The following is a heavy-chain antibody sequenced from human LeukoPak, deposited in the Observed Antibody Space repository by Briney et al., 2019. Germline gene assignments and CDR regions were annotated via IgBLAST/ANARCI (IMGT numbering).Heavy chain of an antibody. CDR2: IYYSGST. CDR3: ARQVIPGWFDP. D-gene: IGHD2-21*01. Sequence: SETLSLTCTVSGGSISNYYWSWIRQPPGKGLEWIGYIYYSGSTNYNPSLKSRVTISVDTSKNQFSLHLSSVTAADTAVYYCARQVIPGWFDPWGQGTLVTVSS. V-gene: IGHV4-59*08. J-gene: IGHJ5*02. CDR1: GGSISNYY.